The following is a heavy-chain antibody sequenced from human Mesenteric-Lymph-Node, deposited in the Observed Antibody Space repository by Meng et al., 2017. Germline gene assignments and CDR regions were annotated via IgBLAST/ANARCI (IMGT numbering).Heavy chain of an antibody. CDR1: GFTFDDYG. J-gene: IGHJ4*02. D-gene: IGHD2-2*03. V-gene: IGHV3-74*01. Sequence: GESLKISCAASGFTFDDYGMSWVRQAPGEGLVWVSRISHDGADTRYADSVKGRFTISRDNAKNTVYLQVNSLRVEDTAVYFCTRDVDWKLYDYWGQGTLVTVSS. CDR3: TRDVDWKLYDY. CDR2: ISHDGADT.